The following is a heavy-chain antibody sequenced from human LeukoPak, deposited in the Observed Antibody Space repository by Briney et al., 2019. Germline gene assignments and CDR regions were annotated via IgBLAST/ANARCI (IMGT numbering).Heavy chain of an antibody. V-gene: IGHV1-2*02. CDR2: INPNSGGT. D-gene: IGHD5-12*01. J-gene: IGHJ4*02. CDR3: AREGLGMVAIFDY. CDR1: GYTFTGYY. Sequence: ASVKVSCKASGYTFTGYYMHWVRQAPGQGLEWMGWINPNSGGTNYAQKFQGRVTMTRDTSTSTVYMELSSLRSEDTAVYYCAREGLGMVAIFDYWGQGTLVTVSS.